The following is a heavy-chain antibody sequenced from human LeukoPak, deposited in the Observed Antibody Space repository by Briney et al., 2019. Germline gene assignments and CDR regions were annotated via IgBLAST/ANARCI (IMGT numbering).Heavy chain of an antibody. CDR3: ARARVDG. CDR1: GYTFTDYY. Sequence: ASVTVTCKASGYTFTDYYMHWVRQAPGQGLEWMGWINPNNGGTNYAQKFQGRVTMTRDTSISTDYMELSRLRSDDTAVYYCARARVDGWGQGTLVTVSS. CDR2: INPNNGGT. D-gene: IGHD5/OR15-5a*01. J-gene: IGHJ4*02. V-gene: IGHV1-2*02.